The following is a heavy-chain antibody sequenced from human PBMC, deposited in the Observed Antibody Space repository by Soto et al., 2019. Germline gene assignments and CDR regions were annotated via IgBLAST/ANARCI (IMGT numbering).Heavy chain of an antibody. CDR1: GFTFSDYY. V-gene: IGHV3-11*01. CDR2: ISTSGTTI. CDR3: ARVRGAYAIDC. D-gene: IGHD5-12*01. J-gene: IGHJ4*02. Sequence: QVQLVESGGGLVKPGESLRLSCAASGFTFSDYYMSWIRQAPGKGPEWVSYISTSGTTIHYADSVKGRFTISRDNAKNSLYLQMNSLRAEDTAVYYCARVRGAYAIDCWGQGTLVTVSS.